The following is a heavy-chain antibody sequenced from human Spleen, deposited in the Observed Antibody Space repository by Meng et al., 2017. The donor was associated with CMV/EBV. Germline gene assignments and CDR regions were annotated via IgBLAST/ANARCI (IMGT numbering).Heavy chain of an antibody. V-gene: IGHV3-74*03. CDR2: IDIDGRDI. Sequence: VQLGGSGGCLVHPGGSLRLSCAVSGFTLRSYWMHWVRQAPGKGLEWVSRIDIDGRDITYADSVKGRFTISRDTAKNTLYLEMNSLRVEDTAVYYCARGLEEYLGWEMGYWGQGTLVTVSS. J-gene: IGHJ4*02. D-gene: IGHD2/OR15-2a*01. CDR1: GFTLRSYW. CDR3: ARGLEEYLGWEMGY.